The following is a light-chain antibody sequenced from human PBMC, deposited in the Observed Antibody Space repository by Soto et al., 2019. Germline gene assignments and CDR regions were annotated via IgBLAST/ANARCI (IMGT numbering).Light chain of an antibody. CDR3: QQYSDWPYT. J-gene: IGKJ2*01. CDR1: QSVSST. Sequence: EIVMTQSPATLSVSPGERATLSCGASQSVSSTLAWYQQKPGHSPRLLIYGASTRANGVPARFSGSGSGTEFTLAISSLQSEDFAVYYCQQYSDWPYTFGQGTKLEIK. V-gene: IGKV3-15*01. CDR2: GAS.